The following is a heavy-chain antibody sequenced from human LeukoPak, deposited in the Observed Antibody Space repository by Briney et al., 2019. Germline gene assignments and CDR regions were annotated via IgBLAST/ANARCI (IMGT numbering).Heavy chain of an antibody. CDR1: GGSISSYY. D-gene: IGHD2-21*02. CDR2: IYYSGST. V-gene: IGHV4-59*01. Sequence: PSETLSLTCTVSGGSISSYYWSWIRQPPGKGLEWIGYIYYSGSTNYNPSLKSRVTISVDTFKNQFSLKLSSVTAADTAVYYCARSYCGGDCYSLSYFDYWGQGTLVTVSS. J-gene: IGHJ4*02. CDR3: ARSYCGGDCYSLSYFDY.